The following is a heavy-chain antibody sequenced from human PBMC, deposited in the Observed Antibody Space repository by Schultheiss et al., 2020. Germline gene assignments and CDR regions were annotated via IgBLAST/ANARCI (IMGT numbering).Heavy chain of an antibody. D-gene: IGHD3-22*01. J-gene: IGHJ3*02. CDR2: IYYSGST. Sequence: SETLSLTCAVYGGSFSGYYWSWIRQPPGKGLEWIGSIYYSGSTYYNPSLKSRVIISVDTSKNQFSLKLNSVTAADTAVYYCARVTYYYDSSGYYSAFDIWGQGTMVTVSS. CDR3: ARVTYYYDSSGYYSAFDI. CDR1: GGSFSGYY. V-gene: IGHV4-34*01.